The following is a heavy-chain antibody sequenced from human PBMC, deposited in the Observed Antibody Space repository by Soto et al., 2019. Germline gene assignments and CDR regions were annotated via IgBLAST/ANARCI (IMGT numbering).Heavy chain of an antibody. V-gene: IGHV3-48*02. CDR3: ARDRSYASNLYHHFDY. CDR2: ISSSSANI. D-gene: IGHD2-2*01. CDR1: GFTLSGYA. J-gene: IGHJ4*02. Sequence: EVQLVESGGGLVQPGGSLRLSCAASGFTLSGYAMNWVRQAPGKGLEWVAYISSSSANIHYADSVKGRFTISRDNAKNSLYLQMNSLRDEDAALYYCARDRSYASNLYHHFDYWGQGTLVTVSS.